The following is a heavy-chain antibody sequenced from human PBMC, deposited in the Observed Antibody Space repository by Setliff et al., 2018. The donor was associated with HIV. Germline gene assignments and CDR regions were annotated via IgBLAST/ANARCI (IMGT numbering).Heavy chain of an antibody. CDR1: DDPISSYY. V-gene: IGHV4-4*07. CDR3: ALTGHRLLRGYMDV. D-gene: IGHD2-15*01. Sequence: KASETLSLTCYVTDDPISSYYWSWVRQPAGKGLEWIGRLYVSGDTNYNPSLKSRVTMSLDTSKKHFSLKLKSVTAADTAAYYCALTGHRLLRGYMDVWGKGTTVTVSS. CDR2: LYVSGDT. J-gene: IGHJ6*03.